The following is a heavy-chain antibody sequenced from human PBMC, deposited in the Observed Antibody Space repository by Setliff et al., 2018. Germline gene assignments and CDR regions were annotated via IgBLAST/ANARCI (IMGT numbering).Heavy chain of an antibody. CDR2: IYPGDSDT. D-gene: IGHD2-2*01. CDR1: GYIFTNYW. V-gene: IGHV5-51*01. Sequence: LGESLKISCKASGYIFTNYWIGWVRQMPGKGLEWMGVIYPGDSDTRYSPSFQGQVTISADKSINTAYLQWSSLKASDTAIYYCTRHEDRNKCTSSSCYRENDAFGVWGQGAMVTVSS. J-gene: IGHJ3*01. CDR3: TRHEDRNKCTSSSCYRENDAFGV.